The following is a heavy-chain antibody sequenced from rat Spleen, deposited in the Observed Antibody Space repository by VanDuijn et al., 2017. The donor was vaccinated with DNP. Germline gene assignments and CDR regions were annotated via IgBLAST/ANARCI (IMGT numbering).Heavy chain of an antibody. CDR1: GFTFNTYR. CDR3: TTSNRFDY. D-gene: IGHD3-4*01. V-gene: IGHV5-31*01. CDR2: ITSRGGDT. J-gene: IGHJ2*01. Sequence: EVQLVESGGDLVQPGGSLKLSCVASGFTFNTYRMTWIRQVPGKGLEWVASITSRGGDTYYPDSVKGRFTVSRDNAKSNLYLQMNSLRSEETATYYCTTSNRFDYWGQGVMVTVSS.